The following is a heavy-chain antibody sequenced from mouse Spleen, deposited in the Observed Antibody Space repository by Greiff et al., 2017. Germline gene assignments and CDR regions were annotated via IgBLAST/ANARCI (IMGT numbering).Heavy chain of an antibody. CDR3: TDPGSLDY. Sequence: DVKLVESGGGLVQPGGSMKLSCVASGFTFSNYWMNWVRQSPEKGLEWVAQIRLKSNNYVTQYAESVKGRFTISRDDSKSSVYLQMNNLRAEDTGSYYCTDPGSLDYWGQGTTLTVSS. V-gene: IGHV6-3*01. J-gene: IGHJ2*01. CDR2: IRLKSNNYVT. CDR1: GFTFSNYW. D-gene: IGHD1-1*01.